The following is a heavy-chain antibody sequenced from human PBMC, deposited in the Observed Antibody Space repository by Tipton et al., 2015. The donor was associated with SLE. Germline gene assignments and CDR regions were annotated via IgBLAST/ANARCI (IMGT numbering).Heavy chain of an antibody. D-gene: IGHD3-22*01. Sequence: LRLSCAVSGGSISSSSYYWSWIRQPPGKGLEWIGYIYYSGSTNYNPSLKSRVTISVDTSKNQFSLKLSSVTAADTAVYYCARGHSTDRGYPQRYWGQGTLVTVSS. CDR3: ARGHSTDRGYPQRY. V-gene: IGHV4-61*05. CDR2: IYYSGST. CDR1: GGSISSSSYY. J-gene: IGHJ4*02.